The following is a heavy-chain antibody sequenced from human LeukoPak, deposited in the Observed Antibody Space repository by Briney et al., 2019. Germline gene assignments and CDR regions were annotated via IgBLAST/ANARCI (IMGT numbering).Heavy chain of an antibody. CDR2: IYNSGNT. J-gene: IGHJ3*02. D-gene: IGHD3-10*01. CDR1: GGSISKYY. V-gene: IGHV4-59*08. CDR3: ARRHKVGAGDALDI. Sequence: SETLSLTCTVSGGSISKYYWTWIRQLPGKGLEWIGYIYNSGNTNYNPSLKSRVTISVDTSKNQFSLKLSSVTAADTAVYYCARRHKVGAGDALDIWGQGTMVTVSS.